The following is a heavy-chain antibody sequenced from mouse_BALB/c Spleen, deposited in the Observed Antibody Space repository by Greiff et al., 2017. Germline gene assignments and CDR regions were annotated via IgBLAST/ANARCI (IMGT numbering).Heavy chain of an antibody. Sequence: EVQLQESGPGLVKPSQSLSLTCSVTGYSITSGYYWNWIRQFPGNKLEWMGYISYDGSNNYNPSLKNRISITRDTSKNQFFLKLNSVTTEDTATYYCAREQIYYGNFTYRGQGTSVTVSS. CDR2: ISYDGSN. V-gene: IGHV3-6*02. J-gene: IGHJ4*01. D-gene: IGHD2-1*01. CDR1: GYSITSGYY. CDR3: AREQIYYGNFTY.